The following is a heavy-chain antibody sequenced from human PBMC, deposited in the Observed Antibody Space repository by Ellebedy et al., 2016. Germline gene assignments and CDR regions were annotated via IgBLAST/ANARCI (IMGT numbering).Heavy chain of an antibody. Sequence: GGSLRLSXAASGFTFRNYAMSWVRQAPGKGLEWVSGISGSGGSTHYADSVKGRFTISRDNSHSTVYLQMSSLRAEDTAVYYCAKVGLRDTTSWGQGTLVTVSS. J-gene: IGHJ4*02. CDR2: ISGSGGST. CDR1: GFTFRNYA. CDR3: AKVGLRDTTS. V-gene: IGHV3-23*01. D-gene: IGHD3-10*01.